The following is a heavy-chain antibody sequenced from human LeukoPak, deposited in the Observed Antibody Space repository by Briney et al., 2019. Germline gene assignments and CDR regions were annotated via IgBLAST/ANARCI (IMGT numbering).Heavy chain of an antibody. CDR2: MNPNSGGT. D-gene: IGHD2-15*01. Sequence: RASVKVSCKASGYTFTSYDINWVRQATGQGLEWMGWMNPNSGGTNYAQKFQGRVTMTRDTSISTAYMELSRLRSDDTAVYYCARGNVVVAGTGYYYYMDVWGKGTTVTVSS. CDR3: ARGNVVVAGTGYYYYMDV. J-gene: IGHJ6*03. CDR1: GYTFTSYD. V-gene: IGHV1-2*02.